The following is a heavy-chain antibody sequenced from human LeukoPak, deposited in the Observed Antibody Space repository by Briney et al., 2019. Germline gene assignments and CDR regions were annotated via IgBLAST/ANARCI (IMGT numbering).Heavy chain of an antibody. J-gene: IGHJ4*02. Sequence: GGSLRLSCAASGFSFSNYAMSWVRQAPGKGLEWVSAITGSGDITYNADSVKGRFTISRDNSKNTLYLQMNSLSAEDAALYYCARDYPPYWGQGTLVTVSA. CDR1: GFSFSNYA. CDR2: ITGSGDIT. V-gene: IGHV3-23*01. CDR3: ARDYPPY.